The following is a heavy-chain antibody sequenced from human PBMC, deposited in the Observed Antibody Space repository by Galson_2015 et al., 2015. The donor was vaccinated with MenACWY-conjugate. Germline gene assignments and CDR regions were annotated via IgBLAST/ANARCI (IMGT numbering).Heavy chain of an antibody. Sequence: QSGAEVKKPGESLKISCKGSGYSFTSYCISWVRQMPGKGPERMAIIYLGNSDTRYSPSFQGQVTVPADKSISTAYLLMNSLTGEDTALYHCTKLREKRPDAFDIWGQGTMVSVSS. J-gene: IGHJ3*02. D-gene: IGHD3-16*01. CDR2: IYLGNSDT. CDR3: TKLREKRPDAFDI. CDR1: GYSFTSYC. V-gene: IGHV5-51*01.